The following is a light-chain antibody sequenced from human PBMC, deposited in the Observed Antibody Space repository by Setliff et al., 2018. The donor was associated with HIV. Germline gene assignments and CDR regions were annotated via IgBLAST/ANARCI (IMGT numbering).Light chain of an antibody. Sequence: QSVLTQPPSVSGAPGQSVTISCTGSSSNIGASYDVHWYQQFPGTAPKLLIYDNNNRPSGVPDRFSGSKSGTSASLAITGLQAEDEADYYCQSHDSSLSGYVFGTGTKVTVL. CDR2: DNN. J-gene: IGLJ1*01. CDR1: SSNIGASYD. CDR3: QSHDSSLSGYV. V-gene: IGLV1-40*01.